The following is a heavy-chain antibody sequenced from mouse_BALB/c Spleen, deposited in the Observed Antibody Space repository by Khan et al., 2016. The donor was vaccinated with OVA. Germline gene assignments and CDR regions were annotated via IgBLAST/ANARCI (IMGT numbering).Heavy chain of an antibody. CDR2: IYPFNDDT. CDR1: GYTFTSYV. V-gene: IGHV1S136*01. CDR3: APVGNYYVSYAY. J-gene: IGHJ3*01. Sequence: VQLKESGPELVKPGASVKMSCKASGYTFTSYVMHWVKQKPGLGLEWIGYIYPFNDDTKYTENFKGKATLTSDNSSSTAYMELSSLTSEDSAVYYCAPVGNYYVSYAYWGQGTLVTVSA. D-gene: IGHD1-1*01.